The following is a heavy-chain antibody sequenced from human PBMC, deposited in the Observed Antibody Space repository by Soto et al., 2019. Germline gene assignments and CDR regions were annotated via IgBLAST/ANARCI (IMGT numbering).Heavy chain of an antibody. Sequence: QVQLQESGPGLVKPSGTLSLTCAVSSGSISSSNWWSWVRQPPGKGLEWIGEIYHGGSTNYTPSLKSRVTISVDKSKDQFSLTLSSVTAADTAVYYCARIRGELSFPDYWGQGTLVTFSS. D-gene: IGHD3-16*02. CDR1: SGSISSSNW. CDR2: IYHGGST. J-gene: IGHJ4*02. CDR3: ARIRGELSFPDY. V-gene: IGHV4-4*02.